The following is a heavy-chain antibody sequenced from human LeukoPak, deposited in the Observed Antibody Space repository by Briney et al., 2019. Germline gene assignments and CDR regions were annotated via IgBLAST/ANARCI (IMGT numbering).Heavy chain of an antibody. CDR2: MNPNSGNT. D-gene: IGHD2-2*01. J-gene: IGHJ6*03. CDR1: GYTFTSYD. V-gene: IGHV1-8*03. Sequence: ASVKVSCKASGYTFTSYDINWVRQATGQGLEWMGWMNPNSGNTGYAQKFQGRVTITRNTSISTAYMELSSLRSEDTAVYYCARGDRSTSFPYYYYMDVWGKGTTVTVSS. CDR3: ARGDRSTSFPYYYYMDV.